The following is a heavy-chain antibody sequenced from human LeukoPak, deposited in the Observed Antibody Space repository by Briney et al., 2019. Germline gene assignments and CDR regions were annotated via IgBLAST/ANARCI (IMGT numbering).Heavy chain of an antibody. J-gene: IGHJ6*02. D-gene: IGHD2-21*02. V-gene: IGHV4-59*01. CDR2: IYYSGSA. CDR3: ARGRDWNYGYGMDV. Sequence: PSETLSLTCTVSGDSISSYYWNWIRQPPGKGLDWIGYIYYSGSANYNPYLKSRVTISVDTSKNQFSLKLISVTAADTAVYYCARGRDWNYGYGMDVWGQGTTVTVSS. CDR1: GDSISSYY.